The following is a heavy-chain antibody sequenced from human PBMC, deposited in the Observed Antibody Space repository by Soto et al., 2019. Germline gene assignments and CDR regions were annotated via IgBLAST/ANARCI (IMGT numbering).Heavy chain of an antibody. V-gene: IGHV1-69*06. Sequence: QVQLVQSGAEVKKPGSSVKVSCKASGGTFSSYVITWVRQAPGQGLECMGGIIPMSGTANYAQKFQGRVTITADKYTSTAYMELSSLRSEDTAVYYCARGWNDFPHWGQGTLVTVSS. CDR1: GGTFSSYV. J-gene: IGHJ1*01. D-gene: IGHD1-1*01. CDR2: IIPMSGTA. CDR3: ARGWNDFPH.